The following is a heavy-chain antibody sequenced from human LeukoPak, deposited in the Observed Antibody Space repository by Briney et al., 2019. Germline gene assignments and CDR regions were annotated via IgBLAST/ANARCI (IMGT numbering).Heavy chain of an antibody. D-gene: IGHD2-2*01. CDR1: GGTFSSYA. CDR3: ARDSGVSTGLYGMDV. J-gene: IGHJ6*02. V-gene: IGHV1-69*04. CDR2: IIPILGIA. Sequence: SVKVSCKASGGTFSSYAINWVRQAPGQGLEWMGRIIPILGIANYAQKFQGRVTITADKSTSTAYMELSSLRSEDTVVYYCARDSGVSTGLYGMDVWGQGTTVTVSS.